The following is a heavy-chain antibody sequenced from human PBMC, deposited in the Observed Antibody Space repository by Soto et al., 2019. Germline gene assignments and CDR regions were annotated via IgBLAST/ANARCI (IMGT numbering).Heavy chain of an antibody. V-gene: IGHV4-34*01. CDR2: MSHSGGT. Sequence: QVQLQQWGAGLLKPSETLSLTCAVYGGFVSSGSYYWSWIRQPPGKGLQWIGKMSHSGGTHFNPSLKSQVTISVATSKNQFSLQMSSVTAADTALYYCARVERGTATTVVDAFDIWGPGTMVTVSS. D-gene: IGHD1-1*01. CDR3: ARVERGTATTVVDAFDI. CDR1: GGFVSSGSYY. J-gene: IGHJ3*02.